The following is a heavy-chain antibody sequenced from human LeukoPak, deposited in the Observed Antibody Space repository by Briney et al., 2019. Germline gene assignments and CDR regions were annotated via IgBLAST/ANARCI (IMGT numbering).Heavy chain of an antibody. CDR3: ARCDSSRWNGIDY. CDR1: GFTVSSNY. CDR2: IYIGGST. J-gene: IGHJ4*02. V-gene: IGHV3-53*01. Sequence: PGGSLRLSCAASGFTVSSNYMSGVRQAPGEGLEWGSVIYIGGSTYYADSVKGRVTVSRDNSKNTLHLQMNSLRAEDTAVYYCARCDSSRWNGIDYWGQGTLDAVFS. D-gene: IGHD6-13*01.